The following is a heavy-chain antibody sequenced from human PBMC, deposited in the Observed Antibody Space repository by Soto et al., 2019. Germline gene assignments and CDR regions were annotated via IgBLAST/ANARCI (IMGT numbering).Heavy chain of an antibody. CDR2: INAGNGNT. J-gene: IGHJ6*02. CDR1: GYTFTSYA. Sequence: ASVKVSCKASGYTFTSYAMHWVRQAPGQRLEWMGWINAGNGNTKYSKKFQGRVTIIRDTAASTAYMELSSLRSEDTAVYYCVSRQVVAGTNDYYYGMDVWGQGTTVTVS. CDR3: VSRQVVAGTNDYYYGMDV. D-gene: IGHD6-19*01. V-gene: IGHV1-3*01.